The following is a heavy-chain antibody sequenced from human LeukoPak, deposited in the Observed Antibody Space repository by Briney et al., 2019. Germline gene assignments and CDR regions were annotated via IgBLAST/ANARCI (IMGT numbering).Heavy chain of an antibody. CDR2: IYYSGST. D-gene: IGHD3-3*01. CDR3: ARTTYYDFWSGYFFDY. Sequence: SETLSLTCTVSGGSISSYYWSWIRQPPGKGLEWIGYIYYSGSTNYNPSLKRRVTISVDPSKNQFSLKLSSVTAADTAVYYCARTTYYDFWSGYFFDYWGQGTLVTVSS. J-gene: IGHJ4*02. CDR1: GGSISSYY. V-gene: IGHV4-59*01.